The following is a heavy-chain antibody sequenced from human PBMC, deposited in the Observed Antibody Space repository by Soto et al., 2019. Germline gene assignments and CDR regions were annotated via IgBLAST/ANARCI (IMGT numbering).Heavy chain of an antibody. V-gene: IGHV1-8*02. J-gene: IGHJ4*02. CDR3: ARNLYNTGSFDH. D-gene: IGHD1-20*01. CDR2: MTPNSGDT. Sequence: QVQLVQSGAEVKKPGASVKVSCKASGYTFTSYDINWVRQAPGQGLEWVGWMTPNSGDTGYAQTLQGRVTLTRDTSRSAAYMELSSVTSEDTAVYYCARNLYNTGSFDHWGQGTLVTVSS. CDR1: GYTFTSYD.